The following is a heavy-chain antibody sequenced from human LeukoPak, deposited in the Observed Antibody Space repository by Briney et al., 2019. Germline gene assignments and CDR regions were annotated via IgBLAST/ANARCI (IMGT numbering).Heavy chain of an antibody. Sequence: GASVKVSCKASGYTFTGYYMHWVRQAPGQGLEWMGWISAYNGNTNYAQKLQGRVTMTTDTSTSTAYMELRSLRSDDTAVYYCARVNCSGGSCYFEYFQHWGQGTLVTVSS. CDR3: ARVNCSGGSCYFEYFQH. CDR1: GYTFTGYY. CDR2: ISAYNGNT. D-gene: IGHD2-15*01. V-gene: IGHV1-18*04. J-gene: IGHJ1*01.